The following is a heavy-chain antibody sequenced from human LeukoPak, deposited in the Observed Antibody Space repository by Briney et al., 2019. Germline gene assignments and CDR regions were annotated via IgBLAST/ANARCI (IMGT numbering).Heavy chain of an antibody. D-gene: IGHD4-17*01. CDR1: GFIFRSNG. CDR2: IWHDGSNQ. V-gene: IGHV3-33*01. J-gene: IGHJ4*02. CDR3: ARDGSDYDLDY. Sequence: RRSLRLSCAASGFIFRSNGMHWVRQAPGKGLEWLAVIWHDGSNQYYADSVKGRFTISRDNSKNTLYLQMNSLRVEDTAVYYCARDGSDYDLDYSGQGTLVTVSS.